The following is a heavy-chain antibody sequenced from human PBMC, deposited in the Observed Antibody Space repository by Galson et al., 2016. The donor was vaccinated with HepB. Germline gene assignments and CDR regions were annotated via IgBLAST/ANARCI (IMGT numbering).Heavy chain of an antibody. CDR2: ISGSAGST. Sequence: SLRLSCAASGFTFSTYAMSWVRQAPGKGLEWVSVISGSAGSTYYADSVKGRFTISRDNSKNMMYMQVNSLRAEDTAVYYCAKGGLRWYHNFNCWGQGTLVTVSS. J-gene: IGHJ4*02. CDR1: GFTFSTYA. D-gene: IGHD4-23*01. V-gene: IGHV3-23*01. CDR3: AKGGLRWYHNFNC.